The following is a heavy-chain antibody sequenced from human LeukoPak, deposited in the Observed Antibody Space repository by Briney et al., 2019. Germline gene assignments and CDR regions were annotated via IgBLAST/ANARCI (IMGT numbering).Heavy chain of an antibody. CDR1: GFTFDDYA. J-gene: IGHJ3*02. CDR2: ISWNSGTI. Sequence: GGSLRLPCAASGFTFDDYAMHWVRQAPGKGLEWVSGISWNSGTIGYADSVKGRFTISRDNAKNSLYLQMNSLRAEDMALYYCAKGYDSSTFNAFDIWGQGTMVTVSS. CDR3: AKGYDSSTFNAFDI. V-gene: IGHV3-9*03. D-gene: IGHD3-22*01.